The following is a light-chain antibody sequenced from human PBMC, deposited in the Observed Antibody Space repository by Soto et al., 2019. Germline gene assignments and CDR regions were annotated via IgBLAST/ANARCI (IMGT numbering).Light chain of an antibody. CDR1: QSISSW. V-gene: IGKV1-5*01. CDR2: DAS. CDR3: QQYKSYSPRT. J-gene: IGKJ1*01. Sequence: DIHLTQSRSTLSASVRDRVTITCMASQSISSWLAWYQQKPGKAPDLLISDASRLESGVPSRFSGSGSGTEFTLTISDLQPDDFATYYCQQYKSYSPRTFGQGTKVDIK.